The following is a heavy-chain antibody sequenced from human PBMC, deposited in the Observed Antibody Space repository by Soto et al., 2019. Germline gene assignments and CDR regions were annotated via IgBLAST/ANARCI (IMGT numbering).Heavy chain of an antibody. D-gene: IGHD6-13*01. CDR2: ISAYNGNT. J-gene: IGHJ5*02. CDR3: ARCLVAAAVHNWFDP. CDR1: GDTFTSYV. V-gene: IGHV1-18*01. Sequence: ASVKVSCKAPGDTFTSYVISWVLQAPGQGLEWMGWISAYNGNTNYAQKLQGRVTMTTDTSTSTAYMELRSLRSDDTAVYYCARCLVAAAVHNWFDPWGQGTLVTVSS.